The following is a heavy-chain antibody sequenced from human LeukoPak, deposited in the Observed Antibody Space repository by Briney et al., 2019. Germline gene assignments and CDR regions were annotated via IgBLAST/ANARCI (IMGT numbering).Heavy chain of an antibody. CDR1: GFAVSSNY. CDR2: LYSADST. D-gene: IGHD3-3*01. J-gene: IGHJ4*02. V-gene: IGHV3-66*01. CDR3: ARNRFGPLDY. Sequence: PGGSLRLSCVVSGFAVSSNYISWVRQAPGKGLESVSILYSADSTYYADSVKGRFIISRDNSQSTVFLQMNDLRAEDSAVYYCARNRFGPLDYWGQGTRLTASS.